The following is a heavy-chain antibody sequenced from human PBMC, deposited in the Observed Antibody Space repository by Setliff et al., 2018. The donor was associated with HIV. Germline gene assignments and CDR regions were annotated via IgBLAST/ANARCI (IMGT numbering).Heavy chain of an antibody. CDR2: ISGYNGNT. CDR1: GYTFTNYG. CDR3: ARDSRSSIAPYNFDY. D-gene: IGHD6-6*01. J-gene: IGHJ4*02. V-gene: IGHV1-18*01. Sequence: GATVKVSCKASGYTFTNYGISWVRQAPGQGLEWMGWISGYNGNTNYAQKFQGGVTMTTDTSTRTAYMELRSLRSDDTAVYYCARDSRSSIAPYNFDYWGQGTVVTVSS.